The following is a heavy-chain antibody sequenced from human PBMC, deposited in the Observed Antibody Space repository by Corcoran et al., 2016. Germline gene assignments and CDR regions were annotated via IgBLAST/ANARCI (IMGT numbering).Heavy chain of an antibody. CDR3: AGPGAGAAYVY. V-gene: IGHV4-34*01. CDR1: GGSFSGYR. D-gene: IGHD3-10*02. J-gene: IGHJ4*02. Sequence: QVQLQQWGAGLLKPSETLSLTCGVYGGSFSGYRWSWIRQPPGKGLEWIGEINHSGNTNYNPSLKSRVTILVDTSKNQFSLKLSSVTAADTALYYCAGPGAGAAYVYWGQGTPVTVSS. CDR2: INHSGNT.